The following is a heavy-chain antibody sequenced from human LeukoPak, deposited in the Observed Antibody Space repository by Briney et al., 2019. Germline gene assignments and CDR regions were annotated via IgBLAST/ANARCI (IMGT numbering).Heavy chain of an antibody. CDR3: SKWGDYGVLTGYYDSDF. J-gene: IGHJ4*02. CDR2: ILGSGRSA. D-gene: IGHD3-9*01. V-gene: IGHV3-23*01. CDR1: GFTFNNYA. Sequence: PGASLRLSCAASGFTFNNYAMSWVRQAPGKGLEWVSAILGSGRSAYYADSVKGRFTISRDNSENSLFLQMNSLRVEDTALYYCSKWGDYGVLTGYYDSDFWGQGTLVTVSA.